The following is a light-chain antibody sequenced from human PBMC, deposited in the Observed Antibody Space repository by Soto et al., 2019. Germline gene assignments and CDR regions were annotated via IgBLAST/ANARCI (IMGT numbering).Light chain of an antibody. J-gene: IGLJ1*01. CDR2: EVT. Sequence: QSALTQPASASGTPGQWITISCSGTSSNVGGYKYVSWHQHPPGKAPHLMIYEVTHRPSGVSNRFSGSKSSNTASLTISGLQAEDEADYCCSSYTSRRTVVFGTGTKVTVL. CDR1: SSNVGGYKY. CDR3: SSYTSRRTVV. V-gene: IGLV2-14*01.